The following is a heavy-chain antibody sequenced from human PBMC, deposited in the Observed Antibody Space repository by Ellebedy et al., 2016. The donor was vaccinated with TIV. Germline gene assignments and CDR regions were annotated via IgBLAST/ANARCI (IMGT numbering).Heavy chain of an antibody. V-gene: IGHV2-70*11. CDR2: IDWDDDT. D-gene: IGHD5-12*01. CDR3: ARHRYSGNDYFLDY. CDR1: GFSLSTSGMC. Sequence: SGPTLVKPTQTLTLTCTFSGFSLSTSGMCVSWIRQPPGKAPEWLARIDWDDDTYYNKFLKTRLTISKDTSKNQVVLTTTTMDPVDTGTYYCARHRYSGNDYFLDYWGQGILVTVSS. J-gene: IGHJ4*02.